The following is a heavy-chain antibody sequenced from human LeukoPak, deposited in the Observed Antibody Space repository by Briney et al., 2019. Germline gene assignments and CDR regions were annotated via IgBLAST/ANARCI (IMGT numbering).Heavy chain of an antibody. J-gene: IGHJ3*02. CDR1: GGSISSGSYY. Sequence: KSSETLSLTCTVSGGSISSGSYYWSWIRQPAGKGLEWIGRIYTSGSTNYNPSLKSRVTISVDTSKNQFSLKLSSVTAADTAVYYCASTRPYCSGGSCFNDAFDIWGQGTMVTVS. CDR2: IYTSGST. CDR3: ASTRPYCSGGSCFNDAFDI. V-gene: IGHV4-61*02. D-gene: IGHD2-15*01.